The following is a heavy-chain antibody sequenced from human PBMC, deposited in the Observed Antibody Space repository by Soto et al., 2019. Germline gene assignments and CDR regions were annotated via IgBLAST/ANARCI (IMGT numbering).Heavy chain of an antibody. CDR2: IYPGDSDT. D-gene: IGHD2-21*02. CDR1: GYSFTSDW. V-gene: IGHV5-51*01. J-gene: IGHJ2*01. Sequence: PGESLKISCKGSGYSFTSDWIGWVRQMPGKGLEWMGIIYPGDSDTRYSPSFQGQVTISAGKSISTAYLQWTSLKASDTAMYYCARRADSYWYFDLWGRGTLVTVSS. CDR3: ARRADSYWYFDL.